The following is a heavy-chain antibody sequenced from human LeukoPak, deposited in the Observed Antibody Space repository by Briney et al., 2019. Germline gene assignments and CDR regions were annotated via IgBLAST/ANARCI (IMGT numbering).Heavy chain of an antibody. J-gene: IGHJ4*02. CDR1: GFTFSDYS. CDR2: ISSSSSTV. CDR3: ARIGGSGSYSGHYFDH. Sequence: GGSLRLSCAASGFTFSDYSMNWVRQAPGKGLEWVSYISSSSSTVYYADSVKGRFTISRDNAKNTMYLQMNSLRAEDTAVYYCARIGGSGSYSGHYFDHWGQGTLVTVSS. V-gene: IGHV3-48*04. D-gene: IGHD3-10*01.